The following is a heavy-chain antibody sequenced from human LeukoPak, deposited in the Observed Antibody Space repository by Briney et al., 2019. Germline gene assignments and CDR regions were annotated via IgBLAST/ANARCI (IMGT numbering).Heavy chain of an antibody. CDR1: GFTFSSYG. Sequence: GGSLRLSCAASGFTFSSYGMHWVRQAPGKGLEWVAFIRYDGSNKYYADSVKGRFTISRDNSKNTLYLQMNSLRAEDTAVYYCAKDLFTMAIPGDYWGQGTLVTASS. CDR2: IRYDGSNK. D-gene: IGHD3-10*01. CDR3: AKDLFTMAIPGDY. J-gene: IGHJ4*02. V-gene: IGHV3-30*02.